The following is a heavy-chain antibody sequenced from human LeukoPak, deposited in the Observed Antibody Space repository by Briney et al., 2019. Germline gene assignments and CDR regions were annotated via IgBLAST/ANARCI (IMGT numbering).Heavy chain of an antibody. CDR2: IIPILGIA. D-gene: IGHD3-10*01. CDR1: GGTFSSYA. J-gene: IGHJ6*03. CDR3: ARGITMVRGHMDV. Sequence: VASVKVSCKASGGTFSSYAISWVRQAPGQGLEWMGRIIPILGIANYAQKFQGRVTITADKSTSTAYMELSSLRSEDTAVYYCARGITMVRGHMDVWGKGTTVTVSS. V-gene: IGHV1-69*04.